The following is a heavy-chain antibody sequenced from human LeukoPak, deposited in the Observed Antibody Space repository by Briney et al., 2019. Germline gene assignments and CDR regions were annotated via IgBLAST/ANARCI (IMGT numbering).Heavy chain of an antibody. CDR2: ISSSGSTI. CDR3: ARDACGGDCYIGYYYYYGMDV. V-gene: IGHV3-11*01. Sequence: LSLTCAVYGGSFSDYYMSWIRQAPGKGLEWVSYISSSGSTIYYADSVKGRFTISRDNAKNSLYLQMNSLRAEDTAVYYCARDACGGDCYIGYYYYYGMDVWGQGTTVTVSS. CDR1: GGSFSDYY. J-gene: IGHJ6*02. D-gene: IGHD2-21*02.